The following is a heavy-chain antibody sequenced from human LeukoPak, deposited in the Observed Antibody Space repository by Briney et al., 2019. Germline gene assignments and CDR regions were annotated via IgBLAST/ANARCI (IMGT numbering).Heavy chain of an antibody. V-gene: IGHV1-24*01. J-gene: IGHJ4*02. CDR2: FDPEDGET. CDR1: GYTLTELS. CDR3: ATAIAAAGTNFDY. D-gene: IGHD6-13*01. Sequence: ASVKVSCKVSGYTLTELSMHWVRQAPGKGFEWMGGFDPEDGETIYAQKFQGRVTMTEDTSTDTAYMELSSLRSEDTAVYYCATAIAAAGTNFDYWGQGTLVTVSS.